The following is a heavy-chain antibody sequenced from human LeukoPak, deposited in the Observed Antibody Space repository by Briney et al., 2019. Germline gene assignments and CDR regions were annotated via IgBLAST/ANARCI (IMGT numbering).Heavy chain of an antibody. Sequence: SETLSLTCSVSGGSISGYYWSWIRQPAGKGLEWIGRMDTSGSTDYNPSLKSRFTMSVDTSRNQLSLKLYSVTAADTAVYYCARDQGLTVSPYYYYYSMDVWGQGTTLTVSS. V-gene: IGHV4-4*07. CDR3: ARDQGLTVSPYYYYYSMDV. J-gene: IGHJ6*02. CDR2: MDTSGST. D-gene: IGHD4-17*01. CDR1: GGSISGYY.